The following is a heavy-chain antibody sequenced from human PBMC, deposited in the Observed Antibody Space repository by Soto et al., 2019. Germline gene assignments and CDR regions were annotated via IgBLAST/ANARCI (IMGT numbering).Heavy chain of an antibody. Sequence: QLQLQESGPGLVKPSETLSLTCTVSGGSISSSSYYWGWIRQPPGKGLEWIGSIYYSGSTYYNPSLQSRVTISVDTSKNQFSLKLSSVTAADTAVYYCARQGYYDYIWGIYRLQNFDYWGQGTLVTVSS. V-gene: IGHV4-39*01. CDR3: ARQGYYDYIWGIYRLQNFDY. CDR2: IYYSGST. CDR1: GGSISSSSYY. J-gene: IGHJ4*02. D-gene: IGHD3-16*02.